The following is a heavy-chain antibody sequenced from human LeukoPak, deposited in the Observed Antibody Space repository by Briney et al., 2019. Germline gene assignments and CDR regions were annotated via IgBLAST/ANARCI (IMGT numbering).Heavy chain of an antibody. D-gene: IGHD1-26*01. CDR1: GYTFTRYG. Sequence: ASVKVSCKASGYTFTRYGISWVRQAPGQGLEWMGWISAYNGNTNYAQMFQGRVTMTTDTSTNTAYMELRSLRSDDTAVYYCARDRGSGTLGGFDYWGQGTLVTVSS. CDR2: ISAYNGNT. CDR3: ARDRGSGTLGGFDY. J-gene: IGHJ4*02. V-gene: IGHV1-18*01.